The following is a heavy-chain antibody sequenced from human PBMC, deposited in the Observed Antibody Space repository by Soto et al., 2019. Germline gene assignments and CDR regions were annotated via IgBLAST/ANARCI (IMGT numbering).Heavy chain of an antibody. V-gene: IGHV3-23*01. Sequence: EVHLLESGGGLIQPWGSLRLSCAASGFNFSSYAMSGIRQARGKGPEWVAGITTRGDRSGYADSVKGRFTVSRDNSQNTMYLPLNSLRCDYSAIVYCARGLEAGYYFAYWSQGTLVTVSS. J-gene: IGHJ4*02. CDR2: ITTRGDRS. D-gene: IGHD3-22*01. CDR3: ARGLEAGYYFAY. CDR1: GFNFSSYA.